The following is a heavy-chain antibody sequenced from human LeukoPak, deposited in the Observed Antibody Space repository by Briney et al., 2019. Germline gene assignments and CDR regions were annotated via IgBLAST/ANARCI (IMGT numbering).Heavy chain of an antibody. V-gene: IGHV3-20*04. J-gene: IGHJ4*02. CDR3: VGDFDY. CDR2: INWNGGRT. CDR1: GFTSDDFA. Sequence: GGSLRLSCAASGFTSDDFAMSWVRQAPGKGLEWVSGINWNGGRTGYADSVKGRSTISRDNSKNMLYLQMNSLSAEDTAVYYCVGDFDYWGQGTLVTVSS.